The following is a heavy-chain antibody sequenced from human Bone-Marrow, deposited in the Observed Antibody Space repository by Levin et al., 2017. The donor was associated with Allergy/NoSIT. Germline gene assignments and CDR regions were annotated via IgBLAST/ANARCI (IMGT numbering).Heavy chain of an antibody. V-gene: IGHV4-39*07. CDR3: ATTQAFSGYDLGAYYYFDY. J-gene: IGHJ4*02. Sequence: GSLRLSCTVSGGSISSSSYYWGWIRQPPGKGLEWIGSIYYSGSTYYNPSLKSRVTISVDTSKNQFSLKLSSVTAADTAVYYCATTQAFSGYDLGAYYYFDYWGQGTLVTVSS. CDR2: IYYSGST. CDR1: GGSISSSSYY. D-gene: IGHD5-12*01.